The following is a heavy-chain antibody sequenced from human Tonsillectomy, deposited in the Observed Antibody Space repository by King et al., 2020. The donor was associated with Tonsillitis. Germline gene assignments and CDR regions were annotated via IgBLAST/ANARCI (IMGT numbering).Heavy chain of an antibody. Sequence: QLVQSGTEVKKPGATVKISCKVSGYTFTDSYIHWVQQAPGKGLDWMGLVDPEDGETIYTEKFQGRVTITADTSTGTAYMELSSLRSDDTAVYYCATNFMAKPFDSWGQGTLVIVSS. V-gene: IGHV1-69-2*01. CDR2: VDPEDGET. CDR1: GYTFTDSY. CDR3: ATNFMAKPFDS. J-gene: IGHJ4*02. D-gene: IGHD3-10*01.